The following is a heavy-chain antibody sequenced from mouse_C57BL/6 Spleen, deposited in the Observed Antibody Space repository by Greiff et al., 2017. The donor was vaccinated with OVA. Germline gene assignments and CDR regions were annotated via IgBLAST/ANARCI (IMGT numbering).Heavy chain of an antibody. CDR2: IWSGGST. CDR1: GFSLTSYG. Sequence: VQGVESGPGLVQPSQSLSITCTVSGFSLTSYGVHWVRQSPGKGLEWLGVIWSGGSTDYNAAFISRLSISKDNSKSQVFFKMNSLQADDTAIYYCARNEDYYSWFAYWGQGTLVTVSA. J-gene: IGHJ3*01. D-gene: IGHD2-1*01. V-gene: IGHV2-2*01. CDR3: ARNEDYYSWFAY.